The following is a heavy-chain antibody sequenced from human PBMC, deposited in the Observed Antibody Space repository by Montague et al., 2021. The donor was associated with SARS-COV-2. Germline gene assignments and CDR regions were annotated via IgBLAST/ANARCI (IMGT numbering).Heavy chain of an antibody. V-gene: IGHV4-4*09. CDR2: IYHSGTT. CDR3: ARVSSTALRGVIKTSGYYALDV. J-gene: IGHJ6*02. Sequence: SETLSLTCSVSGGSIRCSYWTWIRQAPEKGLEWIGYIYHSGTTKYNPALQSRVTISVDTAKNQFSLNLTSVTAADTAVYYCARVSSTALRGVIKTSGYYALDVWGHGTTVRVSS. D-gene: IGHD3-10*01. CDR1: GGSIRCSY.